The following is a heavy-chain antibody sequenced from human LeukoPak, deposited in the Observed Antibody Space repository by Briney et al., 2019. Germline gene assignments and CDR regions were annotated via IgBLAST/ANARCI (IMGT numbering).Heavy chain of an antibody. CDR1: GFTVSSNY. D-gene: IGHD5-24*01. Sequence: GGSLRLSCAASGFTVSSNYMNWVRQAPGKGLEWVSVIYGGGNIYYADSVKGRFTISRDNSKNTLYLQMNSLRAEDTAVYCCARGAGYNYPYYFDYWGQGTLVTVSS. CDR3: ARGAGYNYPYYFDY. J-gene: IGHJ4*02. CDR2: IYGGGNI. V-gene: IGHV3-53*01.